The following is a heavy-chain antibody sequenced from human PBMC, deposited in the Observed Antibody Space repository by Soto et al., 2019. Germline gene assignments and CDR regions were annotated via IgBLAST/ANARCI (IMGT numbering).Heavy chain of an antibody. CDR2: IWYDGSNK. V-gene: IGHV3-33*01. CDR1: GFTFSSYG. J-gene: IGHJ4*02. CDR3: ARGLFNAYGGFYYFDF. Sequence: GGALRLSCAASGFTFSSYGMHWVRQAPGKGLEWVAVIWYDGSNKYYADSVKGRFTISRDNSKNTLYLQMNSLRAEDTAVYYCARGLFNAYGGFYYFDFWGQGTLVTVSS. D-gene: IGHD3-16*01.